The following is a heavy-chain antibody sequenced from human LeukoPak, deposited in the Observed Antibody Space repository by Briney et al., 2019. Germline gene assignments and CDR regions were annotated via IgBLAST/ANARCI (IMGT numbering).Heavy chain of an antibody. Sequence: GASVKVSCKASGYTFTDYYMHWVRQAPGQGLEWMGWFNPNSGGTTYAQKFQGRVTMTRDTSISTAYMEVSSLRPDDTAVYYCARDEVGPFDYWGQGTLVTVSS. D-gene: IGHD1-26*01. CDR2: FNPNSGGT. J-gene: IGHJ4*02. CDR3: ARDEVGPFDY. CDR1: GYTFTDYY. V-gene: IGHV1-2*02.